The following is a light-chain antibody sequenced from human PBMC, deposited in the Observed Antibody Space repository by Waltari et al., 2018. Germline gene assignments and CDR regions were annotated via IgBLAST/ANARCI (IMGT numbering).Light chain of an antibody. V-gene: IGKV3-20*01. CDR1: QTVAHTY. CDR3: QQYADPPYT. CDR2: GAS. Sequence: TVVTQSPGALSLFPGERATLPCRASQTVAHTYLAWFQQRPGQAPRLLIYGASNRAAGIPDRFSGSGSGTDFTLTISRLEPEDFAVYYCQQYADPPYTFGPGTKVDFK. J-gene: IGKJ3*01.